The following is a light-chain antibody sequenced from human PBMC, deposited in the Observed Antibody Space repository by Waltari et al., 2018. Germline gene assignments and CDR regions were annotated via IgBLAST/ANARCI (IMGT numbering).Light chain of an antibody. V-gene: IGKV3-20*01. CDR2: GAS. J-gene: IGKJ2*01. Sequence: EIALRQSPDTLSLSPGDRATLSCRSSQDVSGSSLGWFQKKPGQALRLLIDGASTRATGIPDRFGGRGSGADFTLTSSRLEPEDFAVYYCQHHATPPYTFGQGTKLEI. CDR1: QDVSGSS. CDR3: QHHATPPYT.